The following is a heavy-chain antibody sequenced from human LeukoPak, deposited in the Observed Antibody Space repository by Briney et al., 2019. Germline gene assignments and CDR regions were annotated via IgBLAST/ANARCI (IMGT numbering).Heavy chain of an antibody. V-gene: IGHV3-7*01. CDR3: GRAMVRGVPMDFDI. CDR2: IKQDGSEK. CDR1: GFTFSSYW. J-gene: IGHJ3*02. Sequence: GGSLRLSCAASGFTFSSYWMSWVRQAPGKGLEWVANIKQDGSEKYYVDSVKGRFTISRDNAKNSLYLQMNSLRAEDTAVYYCGRAMVRGVPMDFDIWGQGTMVTVSS. D-gene: IGHD3-10*01.